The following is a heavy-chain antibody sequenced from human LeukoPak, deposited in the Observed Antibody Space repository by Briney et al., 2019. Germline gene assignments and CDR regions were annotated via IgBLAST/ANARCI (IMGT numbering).Heavy chain of an antibody. D-gene: IGHD3-16*02. V-gene: IGHV3-23*01. CDR2: ISGSGGST. CDR3: AKGGFGGVIVIATYFDY. CDR1: GITFSSYA. J-gene: IGHJ4*02. Sequence: GGSLRLSCAASGITFSSYAMSWVRQAPGKGLEWVSVISGSGGSTYYADSVKGRFTISRDNSKNTLYLQMNSLRAEDTAVYYCAKGGFGGVIVIATYFDYWGQGTLVTVSS.